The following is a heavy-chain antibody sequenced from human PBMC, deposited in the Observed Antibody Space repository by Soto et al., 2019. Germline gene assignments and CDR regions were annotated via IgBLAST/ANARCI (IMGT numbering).Heavy chain of an antibody. CDR3: AREIAARLTPLVYYYGMDV. V-gene: IGHV3-66*01. J-gene: IGHJ6*02. CDR2: IYSGGST. D-gene: IGHD6-6*01. CDR1: GFTVSSNY. Sequence: GGSLRLSCAASGFTVSSNYMSWVRQAPGKGLEWVSVIYSGGSTYYADSVKGRFTISRDNSKNTLYLQMNSLRAEDTAVYYCAREIAARLTPLVYYYGMDVWGQGTTVTVSS.